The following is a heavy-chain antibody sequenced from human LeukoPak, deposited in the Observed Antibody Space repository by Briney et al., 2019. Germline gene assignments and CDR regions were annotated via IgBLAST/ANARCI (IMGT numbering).Heavy chain of an antibody. J-gene: IGHJ3*02. V-gene: IGHV3-53*01. Sequence: PGGSLRLSCVASGFSVSNNYMSWVRQAPGKGLEWVSVVYSGGGTYYTDSEKGRFTISRDISKNTPYLQMNSLRVEDTAVYYCARGVGQDAFDIWGQGTMVTVSS. D-gene: IGHD1-26*01. CDR2: VYSGGGT. CDR1: GFSVSNNY. CDR3: ARGVGQDAFDI.